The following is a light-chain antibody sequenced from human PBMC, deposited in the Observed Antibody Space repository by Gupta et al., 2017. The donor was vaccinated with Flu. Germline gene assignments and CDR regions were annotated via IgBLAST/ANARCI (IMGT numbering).Light chain of an antibody. CDR1: HSLSYTANNKHF. J-gene: IGKJ2*01. CDR2: MAS. CDR3: QQHDKSPQT. V-gene: IGKV4-1*01. Sequence: DIVMTQSPESLAVSLGERATIDCKSNHSLSYTANNKHFLAWYQQRPGQPPKLLISMASDRASGVPDRFRGSGSGTHYSLTISSLQPEDVAVYFCQQHDKSPQTFGRGTRVEI.